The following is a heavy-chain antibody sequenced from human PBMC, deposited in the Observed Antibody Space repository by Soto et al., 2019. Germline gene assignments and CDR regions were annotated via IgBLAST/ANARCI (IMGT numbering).Heavy chain of an antibody. J-gene: IGHJ4*02. CDR2: IWYDGSNK. CDR1: GFTFSSYG. CDR3: AKDSGAHIVVVTAIRYYFDY. Sequence: GGSLRLSCAASGFTFSSYGMHWVRQAPGKGLEWVAVIWYDGSNKYYADSVKGRFTISRDNSKNTLYLQMNSLRAEDTAVYYCAKDSGAHIVVVTAIRYYFDYWGQGTLVTVSS. V-gene: IGHV3-33*06. D-gene: IGHD2-21*02.